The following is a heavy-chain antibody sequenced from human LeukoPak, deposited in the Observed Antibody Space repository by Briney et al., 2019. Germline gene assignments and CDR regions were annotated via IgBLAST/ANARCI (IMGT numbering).Heavy chain of an antibody. J-gene: IGHJ6*02. D-gene: IGHD6-19*01. V-gene: IGHV3-21*01. CDR2: ISSSSSYI. Sequence: GSLRLSCAASGFTFSSYSMNWVRQAPGKGLEWFSSISSSSSYIYYADSVKGRFTISRDNAKNSLYLQMNSLRAEDTAVYYCARDQGSGWYPDRYGMDVWGQGTTVTVSS. CDR3: ARDQGSGWYPDRYGMDV. CDR1: GFTFSSYS.